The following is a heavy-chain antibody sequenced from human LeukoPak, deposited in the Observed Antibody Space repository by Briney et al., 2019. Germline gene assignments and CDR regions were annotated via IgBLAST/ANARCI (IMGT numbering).Heavy chain of an antibody. CDR3: ARDWMYYDILTGYYTAPALDY. J-gene: IGHJ4*02. D-gene: IGHD3-9*01. CDR2: ISAYNGNT. CDR1: GYTFTSYG. Sequence: ASVKVSCKASGYTFTSYGISWVRQAPGQGLEWMGWISAYNGNTNYAQKLQSRVTMTTDTSTSTAYMELRSLRSDDTAVYYCARDWMYYDILTGYYTAPALDYWGQGTLVTVSS. V-gene: IGHV1-18*01.